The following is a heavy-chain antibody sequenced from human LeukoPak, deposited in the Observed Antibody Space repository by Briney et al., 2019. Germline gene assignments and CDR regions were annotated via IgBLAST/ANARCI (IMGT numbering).Heavy chain of an antibody. V-gene: IGHV3-33*03. Sequence: PGGSLRLSCAASGFTFSSYGMHWVRQAPGKGLEWVAVIWYDGSNKYYADSVKGRFTISRDNAKNTLYLQMNSLRAEDTAMYYCGNLDTPMGYWGQGTLVTVSS. CDR1: GFTFSSYG. D-gene: IGHD5-18*01. J-gene: IGHJ4*02. CDR3: GNLDTPMGY. CDR2: IWYDGSNK.